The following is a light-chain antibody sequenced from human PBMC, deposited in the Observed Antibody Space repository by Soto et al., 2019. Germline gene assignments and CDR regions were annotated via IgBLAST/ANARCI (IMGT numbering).Light chain of an antibody. Sequence: EIVMTRSPATMAVSPGERANLSYRASQSVSSNVAWYQQKPGQTPRLLIYDASPRATGIPARFSGIGSGTEFTLIISSLQSEDFGVYYCQHYKTWPLSFGGGTKVEIK. CDR3: QHYKTWPLS. J-gene: IGKJ4*01. V-gene: IGKV3-15*01. CDR1: QSVSSN. CDR2: DAS.